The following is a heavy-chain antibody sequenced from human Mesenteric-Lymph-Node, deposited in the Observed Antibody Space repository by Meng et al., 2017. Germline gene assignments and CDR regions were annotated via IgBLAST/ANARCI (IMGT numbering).Heavy chain of an antibody. D-gene: IGHD2-21*02. J-gene: IGHJ5*02. V-gene: IGHV4-59*01. CDR1: GASITSYY. CDR3: ARDWVTASGTNWFDP. Sequence: ESLKISCTVSGASITSYYWSWIRQPPGKELEWIGYIYYSGSTNYNPSLKSRVTISVDTSKNQSSLKLRSVTAADTAVYYCARDWVTASGTNWFDPWGQGTLVTVSS. CDR2: IYYSGST.